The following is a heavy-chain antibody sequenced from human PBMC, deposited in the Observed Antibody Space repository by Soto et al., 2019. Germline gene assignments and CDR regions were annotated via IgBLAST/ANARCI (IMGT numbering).Heavy chain of an antibody. D-gene: IGHD3-3*01. Sequence: EVQVVESGGGLVRPGGSLRLSCVASGFDFSSHWMIWVRQAPGKGLEWVANIKADGSEKYFVESVKGRFIISRDNANNAMYLQMYSLREEDTAVYYCVRDRRRTGVARWGRSGIMDVWGKGTTVTVSS. CDR1: GFDFSSHW. V-gene: IGHV3-7*01. J-gene: IGHJ6*04. CDR2: IKADGSEK. CDR3: VRDRRRTGVARWGRSGIMDV.